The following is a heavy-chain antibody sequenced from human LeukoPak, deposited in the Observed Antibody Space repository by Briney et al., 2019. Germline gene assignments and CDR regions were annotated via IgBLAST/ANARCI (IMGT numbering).Heavy chain of an antibody. D-gene: IGHD1-26*01. CDR2: IYSGGST. Sequence: GGSLRLSCAASGFTVSSNYMSWVRQAPGKGQEWVSVIYSGGSTYYADSVKGRFTISRDNSKNTLYLRMNSLRAEDTAVYYCARDLKYSGSYLYWGQGTLVTVSS. CDR3: ARDLKYSGSYLY. J-gene: IGHJ4*02. V-gene: IGHV3-66*01. CDR1: GFTVSSNY.